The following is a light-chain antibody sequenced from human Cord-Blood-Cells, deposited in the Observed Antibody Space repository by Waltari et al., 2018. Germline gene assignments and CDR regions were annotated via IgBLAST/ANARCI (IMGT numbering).Light chain of an antibody. Sequence: QSALTQPPSASGSPGQSVTIPCTGTSSDVGGYNYVSWYQQHPGKAPNLMIYEVSTRPSGVPDRFSGSKSGNTASLTVSGLQAEDEADYYCSSYAGSNNWVFGGGTKLTVL. CDR2: EVS. CDR1: SSDVGGYNY. V-gene: IGLV2-8*01. CDR3: SSYAGSNNWV. J-gene: IGLJ3*02.